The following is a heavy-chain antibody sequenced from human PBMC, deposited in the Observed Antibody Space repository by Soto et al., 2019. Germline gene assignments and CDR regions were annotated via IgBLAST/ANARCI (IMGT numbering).Heavy chain of an antibody. CDR1: GSTVSGYW. Sequence: GGSLRLSXAASGSTVSGYWMSWVRQTPGKGLEWVANIKQDGSERYYVDSVKGRFTISRDNAKNSLFLQMNSLRAEDSAVYYCARLWFGVQEWLDPWGQGTQVTVSS. CDR3: ARLWFGVQEWLDP. J-gene: IGHJ5*02. V-gene: IGHV3-7*01. D-gene: IGHD3-10*01. CDR2: IKQDGSER.